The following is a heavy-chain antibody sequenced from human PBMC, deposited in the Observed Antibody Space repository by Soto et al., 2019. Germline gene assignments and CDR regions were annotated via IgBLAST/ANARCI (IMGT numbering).Heavy chain of an antibody. CDR1: GFTFSSYG. Sequence: GGSLRLSCAASGFTFSSYGMHWVRQAPGKGLEWVAVIWYDGSNKYYADSVKGRFTISRDNSKNTLYLQMNSLRAEDTAVYYCARDFSIAARPSYFAYWGQGTLVPVSS. CDR3: ARDFSIAARPSYFAY. D-gene: IGHD6-6*01. V-gene: IGHV3-33*01. CDR2: IWYDGSNK. J-gene: IGHJ4*02.